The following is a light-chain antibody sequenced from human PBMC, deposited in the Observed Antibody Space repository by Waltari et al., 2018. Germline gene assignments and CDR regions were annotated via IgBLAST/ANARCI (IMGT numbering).Light chain of an antibody. Sequence: DLQMTQSPSSLSASVGDRVPITCQASHDINNYLNWYQQKPGKAPKLLIYDASNLETGVPSRFSGSGSGTDFTFTISSLQPEDLATYYCQHYDHLLWGTFGGGTKVEIK. CDR3: QHYDHLLWGT. CDR1: HDINNY. CDR2: DAS. V-gene: IGKV1-33*01. J-gene: IGKJ4*01.